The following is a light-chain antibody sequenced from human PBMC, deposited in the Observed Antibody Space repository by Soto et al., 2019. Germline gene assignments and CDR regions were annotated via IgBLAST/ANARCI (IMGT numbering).Light chain of an antibody. CDR3: QQYNNWPPVT. V-gene: IGKV3-15*01. CDR1: QSVSSN. CDR2: GAS. Sequence: EILMTQSPASLSVSPGEGATLSCRASQSVSSNLAWYQQRPGQAPRLLIYGASTRATGIPARFSGSGSGTESTLTISSLQSEDFAVYYCQQYNNWPPVTFGQGTKVEIK. J-gene: IGKJ1*01.